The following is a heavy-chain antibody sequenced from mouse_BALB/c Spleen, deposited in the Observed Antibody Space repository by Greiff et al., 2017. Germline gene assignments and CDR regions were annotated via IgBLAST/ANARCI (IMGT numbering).Heavy chain of an antibody. CDR3: ARFDGYYPLDY. CDR1: GFTFSSFG. V-gene: IGHV5-17*02. J-gene: IGHJ2*01. D-gene: IGHD2-3*01. CDR2: ISSGSSTI. Sequence: EVQVVESGGGLVQPGGSRKLSCAASGFTFSSFGMHWVRQAPEKGLEWVAYISSGSSTIYYADTVKGRFTISRDNPKNTLFLQMTSLRSEDTAMYYCARFDGYYPLDYWGQGTTLTVSS.